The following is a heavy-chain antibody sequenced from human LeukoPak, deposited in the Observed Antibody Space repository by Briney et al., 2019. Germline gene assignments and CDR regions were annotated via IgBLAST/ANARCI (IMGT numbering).Heavy chain of an antibody. D-gene: IGHD6-13*01. Sequence: SETLSLTCTVSGGSISSSSYYWSWIRQPPGEGLEWIGEIHHSGSTNYNPSLKSRVTISVDTSKKQFSLKLSSVTAADTAVYYCARKGGGQLVNTRRWFDPWGQGTLVTVSS. J-gene: IGHJ5*02. CDR1: GGSISSSSYY. V-gene: IGHV4-39*07. CDR2: IHHSGST. CDR3: ARKGGGQLVNTRRWFDP.